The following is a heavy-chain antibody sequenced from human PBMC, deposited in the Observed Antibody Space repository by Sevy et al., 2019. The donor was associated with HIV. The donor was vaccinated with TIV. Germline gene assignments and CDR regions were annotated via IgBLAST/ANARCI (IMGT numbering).Heavy chain of an antibody. CDR3: ARGSSSFGYYYMDV. J-gene: IGHJ6*03. CDR2: IKQDGSEK. CDR1: GFTFSSYW. V-gene: IGHV3-7*01. Sequence: GGSLRLSCAASGFTFSSYWMSWVRQAPGKGLEWVANIKQDGSEKYYVDSVKGRFTISRDNAKNSLYLQMNSLRAEDTAVYYCARGSSSFGYYYMDVWGKWTTVTVSS. D-gene: IGHD6-13*01.